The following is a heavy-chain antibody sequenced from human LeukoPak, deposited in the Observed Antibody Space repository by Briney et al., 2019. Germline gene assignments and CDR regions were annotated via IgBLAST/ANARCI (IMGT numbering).Heavy chain of an antibody. J-gene: IGHJ4*02. CDR3: ARGVVPTPYYFDY. CDR1: GFTFSSYS. V-gene: IGHV3-21*01. Sequence: GGSLRLSCAASGFTFSSYSMNWFRQAPGKGLEWVSSISSSSSYIHYADSVKGRFTISRDNAKNSLYLQMNSLRAEDTAVYYCARGVVPTPYYFDYWGQGTLVTVSS. D-gene: IGHD2-2*01. CDR2: ISSSSSYI.